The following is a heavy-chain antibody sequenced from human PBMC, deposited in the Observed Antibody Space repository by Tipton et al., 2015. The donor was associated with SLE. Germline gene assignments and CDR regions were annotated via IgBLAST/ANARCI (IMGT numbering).Heavy chain of an antibody. J-gene: IGHJ6*02. CDR1: GGTFSNYA. CDR3: ARGAPSDYDILRPDRGMDV. Sequence: QLVQSGAEVKKPGSSVKVSCKASGGTFSNYAISWMRQAPGQGLEWMGRIIPIFGTADYAQKFQGRVTITTDESTNTAYMELSSLRSEDTAVYYCARGAPSDYDILRPDRGMDVWGQGTTVTVSS. CDR2: IIPIFGTA. V-gene: IGHV1-69*18. D-gene: IGHD3-9*01.